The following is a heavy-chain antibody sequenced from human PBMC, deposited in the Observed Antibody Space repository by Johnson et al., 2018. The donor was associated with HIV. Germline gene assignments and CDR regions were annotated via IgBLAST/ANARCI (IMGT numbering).Heavy chain of an antibody. CDR1: GFTYDDYV. J-gene: IGHJ3*01. V-gene: IGHV3-66*01. CDR2: IYRGGST. CDR3: ARGCRDGYTCDAFDV. D-gene: IGHD5-24*01. Sequence: LSCAASGFTYDDYVMSWVRQAPGKGLEWVSVIYRGGSTYYADSVKGRFTISRDNSKNTLYLQMNSLRAEDTAVYFCARGCRDGYTCDAFDVWGQGTRVTVSS.